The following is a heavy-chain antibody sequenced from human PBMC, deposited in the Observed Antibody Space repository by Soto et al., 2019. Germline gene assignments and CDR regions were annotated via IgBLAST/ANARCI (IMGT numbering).Heavy chain of an antibody. CDR1: GFIFGDST. CDR3: AKDIASSGWYSLDY. J-gene: IGHJ4*02. Sequence: LRLSCAASGFIFGDSTMHWVRQAPGKGLEWVSLISWDGGSTYYADSVKGRLTISRDNSKNSLYLQLNSLRTEDTAFYYCAKDIASSGWYSLDYWGQGTLVTVSS. V-gene: IGHV3-43*01. D-gene: IGHD6-19*01. CDR2: ISWDGGST.